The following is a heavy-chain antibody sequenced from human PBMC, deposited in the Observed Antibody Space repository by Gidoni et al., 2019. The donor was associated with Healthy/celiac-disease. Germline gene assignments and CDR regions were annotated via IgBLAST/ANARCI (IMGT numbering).Heavy chain of an antibody. Sequence: EVQLLESGGGVVHPGGSLLLSCAAAGFTFSSYARSWVRQDPGKGLEWVSAISGSGGSTYYADSVKGRFTISRDNSKNTLYLQMNSLRAEDTAVYYCATDCIAAADYWGQGTLVTVSS. CDR2: ISGSGGST. CDR1: GFTFSSYA. D-gene: IGHD6-13*01. V-gene: IGHV3-23*01. CDR3: ATDCIAAADY. J-gene: IGHJ4*02.